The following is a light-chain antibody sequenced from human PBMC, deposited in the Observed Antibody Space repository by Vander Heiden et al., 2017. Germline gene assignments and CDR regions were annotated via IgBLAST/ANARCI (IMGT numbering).Light chain of an antibody. J-gene: IGLJ1*01. V-gene: IGLV2-8*01. CDR3: SSYAGSNNV. Sequence: QSALTQPPSASGSPGQSVTISCTGTSSDVGGYHYVSWYQQHPGKAPKLMIYEVSKRPSVVPDRFSGSKSGNTASLTVSGLQAEDEADYYCSSYAGSNNVFGTGTKVTVL. CDR1: SSDVGGYHY. CDR2: EVS.